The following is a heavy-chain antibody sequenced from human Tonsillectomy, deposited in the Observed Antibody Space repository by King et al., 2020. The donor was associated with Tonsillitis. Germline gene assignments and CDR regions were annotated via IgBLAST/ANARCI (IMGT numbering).Heavy chain of an antibody. J-gene: IGHJ6*02. CDR1: GFTFSSYA. D-gene: IGHD3-16*01. V-gene: IGHV3-23*04. Sequence: VQLVESGGGLVQPGGSLRLSCAASGFTFSSYAMNWVRQAPGKGLEWVSAISGSGGSTYYADSVKGRFTISRDNSQITLYLQMNSLRAEYTAVYHCAKDIGEERDYYYYSAMDVWGQGTTVTVSS. CDR3: AKDIGEERDYYYYSAMDV. CDR2: ISGSGGST.